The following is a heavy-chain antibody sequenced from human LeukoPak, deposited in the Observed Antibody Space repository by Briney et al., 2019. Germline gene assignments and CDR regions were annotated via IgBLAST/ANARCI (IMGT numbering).Heavy chain of an antibody. CDR1: GGSISSYY. CDR2: INHSGST. Sequence: SSETLSLTCTVSGGSISSYYWSWIRQPPGKGLEWIGEINHSGSTNYNPSLKSRVTISVDTSKNQFSLKLSSVTAADTAVYYCARRRITMIVAVITPFDYWGQGTLVTVSS. D-gene: IGHD3-22*01. V-gene: IGHV4-34*01. J-gene: IGHJ4*02. CDR3: ARRRITMIVAVITPFDY.